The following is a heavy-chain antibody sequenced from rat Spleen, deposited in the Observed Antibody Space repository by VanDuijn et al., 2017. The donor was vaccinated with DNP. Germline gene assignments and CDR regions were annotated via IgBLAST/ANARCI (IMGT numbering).Heavy chain of an antibody. D-gene: IGHD4-3*01. Sequence: EVQLVESGGGLVQPGRSLKLSCTASGFTFNDYDMAWVRQAPAKGLEWVTSITPSGNSAFYRDSVKGRFTVSRDNAKSTLYLQMNSLRSEDMATYYCVRWNSGHFDYWGQGVMVTVSS. CDR2: ITPSGNSA. CDR3: VRWNSGHFDY. CDR1: GFTFNDYD. J-gene: IGHJ2*01. V-gene: IGHV5-22*01.